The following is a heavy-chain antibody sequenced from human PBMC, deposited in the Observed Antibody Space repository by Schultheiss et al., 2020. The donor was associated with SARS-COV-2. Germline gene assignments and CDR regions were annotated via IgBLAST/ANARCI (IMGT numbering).Heavy chain of an antibody. D-gene: IGHD6-13*01. CDR1: GLRFDDYA. J-gene: IGHJ4*02. CDR3: AKDSSPVYYSSSWYSPGY. V-gene: IGHV3-9*01. Sequence: GGSLRLSCAASGLRFDDYAMHWVRQAPGKGLEWVSGLSWNSAKTVYADSVKGRFTISRDNGKNSLFLQMNSLRTEDTALYYCAKDSSPVYYSSSWYSPGYWGQGTLVTVSS. CDR2: LSWNSAKT.